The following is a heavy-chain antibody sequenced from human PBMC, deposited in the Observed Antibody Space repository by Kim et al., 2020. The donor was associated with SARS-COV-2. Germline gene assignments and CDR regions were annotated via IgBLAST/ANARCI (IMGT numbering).Heavy chain of an antibody. V-gene: IGHV4-59*08. CDR2: IYYSGST. D-gene: IGHD3-3*01. CDR1: GGSISSYY. Sequence: SETLSLTCTVSGGSISSYYWSWIRQPPGKGLEWIGYIYYSGSTNYNPSLKSRVTISVDTSKNQFSLKLSSVTAADTAVYYCARLNGDYDFWSGYPAPYFDYWRQGPLAPVSS. J-gene: IGHJ4*02. CDR3: ARLNGDYDFWSGYPAPYFDY.